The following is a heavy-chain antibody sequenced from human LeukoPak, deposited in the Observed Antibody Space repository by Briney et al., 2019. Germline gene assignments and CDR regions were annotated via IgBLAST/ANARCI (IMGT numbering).Heavy chain of an antibody. Sequence: SETLSLTCAVSGASITSCYWSWVRQSAGKGLEWIGRLYTTGTTNYNPSLKSRVTMSGDSSKNQLSLTLTSVTAADTAVYHCARHGGYSSRWYYFDYWGQGTLVTVSS. D-gene: IGHD6-13*01. V-gene: IGHV4-4*07. J-gene: IGHJ4*02. CDR3: ARHGGYSSRWYYFDY. CDR1: GASITSCY. CDR2: LYTTGTT.